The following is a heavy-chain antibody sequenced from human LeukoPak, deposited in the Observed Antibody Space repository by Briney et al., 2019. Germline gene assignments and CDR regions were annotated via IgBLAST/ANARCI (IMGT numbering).Heavy chain of an antibody. V-gene: IGHV1-69*13. Sequence: ASVNVSCTASVGTFSSYAISWVRQAPGQGLEWMGGIIPIFGTANYAQKFQGRVTITADESTSTAYMELSSLRSEDTAVYYCAREDYYGSGSYSPFDYWGQGTLVTVSS. CDR3: AREDYYGSGSYSPFDY. CDR2: IIPIFGTA. J-gene: IGHJ4*02. D-gene: IGHD3-10*01. CDR1: VGTFSSYA.